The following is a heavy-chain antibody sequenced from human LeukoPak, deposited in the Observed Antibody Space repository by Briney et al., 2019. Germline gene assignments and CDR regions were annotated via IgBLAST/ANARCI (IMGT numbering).Heavy chain of an antibody. V-gene: IGHV4-39*07. J-gene: IGHJ4*02. CDR2: IYYSGSP. CDR1: GGSISSSSYY. D-gene: IGHD2-15*01. CDR3: ARGGHKLLRCFDY. Sequence: PSETLSLTCTVSGGSISSSSYYWGWIRQPPGKGLEWIGSIYYSGSPYYNPSLKSRVTISVDTSKNQFSLKLSSVTAADTAVYYCARGGHKLLRCFDYWGQGTLVTVSS.